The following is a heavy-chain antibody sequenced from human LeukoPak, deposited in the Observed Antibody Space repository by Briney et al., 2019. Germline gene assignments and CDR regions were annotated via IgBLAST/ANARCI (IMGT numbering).Heavy chain of an antibody. CDR2: ISAYNGNT. Sequence: ASVKVSCKASGYTFTSYGISWVRQAPGQGLEWMGWISAYNGNTNYAQKLQGRVTMTTDTSTSTAYMELRCLRSDDTAVYYCARTSLYGSGSYPYDYWGQGTLVTVSS. D-gene: IGHD3-10*01. V-gene: IGHV1-18*01. CDR3: ARTSLYGSGSYPYDY. J-gene: IGHJ4*02. CDR1: GYTFTSYG.